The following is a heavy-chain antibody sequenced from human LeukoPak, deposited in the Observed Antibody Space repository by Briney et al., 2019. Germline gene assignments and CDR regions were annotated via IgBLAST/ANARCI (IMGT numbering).Heavy chain of an antibody. D-gene: IGHD3-9*01. CDR3: IRRLDYDILTGYYWLDP. Sequence: PGGSLRLSCAASGFTFGDSAIHWVRQASGKGLEWVGRVRNKENNYATAYAASVKGRFTISRDDSKNVAYLQMNSLKIEDTALYYCIRRLDYDILTGYYWLDPWGQGTLVTVSS. V-gene: IGHV3-73*01. CDR2: VRNKENNYAT. J-gene: IGHJ5*02. CDR1: GFTFGDSA.